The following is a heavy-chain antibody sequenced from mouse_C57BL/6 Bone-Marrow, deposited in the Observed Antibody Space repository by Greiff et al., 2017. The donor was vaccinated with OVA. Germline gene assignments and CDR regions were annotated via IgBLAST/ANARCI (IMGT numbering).Heavy chain of an antibody. CDR1: GYTFTSYW. J-gene: IGHJ2*01. D-gene: IGHD1-1*01. Sequence: QVQLKQPGAELVRPGSSVKLSCKASGYTFTSYWMDWVKQRPVQGLEWIGNIYPSDSETHYNQKFKDRATLTVDKSSSKSYMQLSRLTSEDSAVYDGASLLPPYFDYWGQGTTLTVSS. V-gene: IGHV1-61*01. CDR2: IYPSDSET. CDR3: ASLLPPYFDY.